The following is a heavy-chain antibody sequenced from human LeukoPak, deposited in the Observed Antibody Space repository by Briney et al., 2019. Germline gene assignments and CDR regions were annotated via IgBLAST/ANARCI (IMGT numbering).Heavy chain of an antibody. J-gene: IGHJ6*02. CDR2: ISAYNSNT. V-gene: IGHV1-18*01. Sequence: GASVKVSCKASGYTFTSYGISWVRQAPGQGLEWMGWISAYNSNTNYAQKLQGRVTMTTDTSTSTAYMELRSLRSDDTAVYYCARDQSSGWPYYYYGMDVWGQGTTVTVSS. CDR1: GYTFTSYG. CDR3: ARDQSSGWPYYYYGMDV. D-gene: IGHD6-19*01.